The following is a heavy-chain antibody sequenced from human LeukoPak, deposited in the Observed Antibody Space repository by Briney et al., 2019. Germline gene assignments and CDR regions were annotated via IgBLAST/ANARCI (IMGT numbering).Heavy chain of an antibody. Sequence: VSVKVSCKASGYTFTTYGISWVRQAPGQGLEWMGWISASKGNTNYAQKFQGRVTMTTDTSTSTAYMELRSLTSDDTAVYYCARDRDWNLDYWGQGTRVTVSS. V-gene: IGHV1-18*01. CDR1: GYTFTTYG. J-gene: IGHJ4*02. CDR2: ISASKGNT. CDR3: ARDRDWNLDY. D-gene: IGHD1-1*01.